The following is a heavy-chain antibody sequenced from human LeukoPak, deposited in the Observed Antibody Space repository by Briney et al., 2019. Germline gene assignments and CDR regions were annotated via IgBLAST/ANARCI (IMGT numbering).Heavy chain of an antibody. D-gene: IGHD2-8*01. CDR3: ARGVYPSSTWRFVFDL. Sequence: GGSLRLSCAASGISFSNSWMSWVRQAQGRGLEWLADINEDGSAKYYVDSVKGRFTLSRDNTKNSLYLQMNSLRAEDTAVYYCARGVYPSSTWRFVFDLWGQGTMVTVSS. CDR2: INEDGSAK. V-gene: IGHV3-7*05. CDR1: GISFSNSW. J-gene: IGHJ3*01.